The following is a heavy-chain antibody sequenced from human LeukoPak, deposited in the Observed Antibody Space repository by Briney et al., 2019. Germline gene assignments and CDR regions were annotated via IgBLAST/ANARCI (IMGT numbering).Heavy chain of an antibody. CDR2: IYTSGTS. Sequence: SGTLPLTCTVSGASIGLYYWSWIRQPAGKGLEWFGRIYTSGTSNYSPSLKSRVTMSLDLSKNQLSLKLNSVTAADTAVYYCARDRAVPHYYYGMDVWGQGTTVTVSS. V-gene: IGHV4-4*07. J-gene: IGHJ6*02. CDR1: GASIGLYY. CDR3: ARDRAVPHYYYGMDV. D-gene: IGHD6-19*01.